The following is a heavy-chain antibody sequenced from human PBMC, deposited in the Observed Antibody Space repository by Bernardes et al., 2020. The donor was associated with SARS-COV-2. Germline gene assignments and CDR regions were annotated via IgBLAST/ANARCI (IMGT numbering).Heavy chain of an antibody. V-gene: IGHV3-21*01. D-gene: IGHD6-13*01. CDR1: GFTFRSSS. Sequence: GGALRLSCAASGFTFRSSSMNWVRQAPGPGLEWVSSISSSSSYIYYADSVKGRFTISRDNAKNSLYLQMNSLRAEDTAVYYCASIAAAGTSTYYYYGMDVWGQGTTVTVSS. CDR2: ISSSSSYI. CDR3: ASIAAAGTSTYYYYGMDV. J-gene: IGHJ6*02.